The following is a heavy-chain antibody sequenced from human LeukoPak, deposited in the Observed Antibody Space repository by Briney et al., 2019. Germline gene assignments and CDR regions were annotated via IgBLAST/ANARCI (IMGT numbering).Heavy chain of an antibody. V-gene: IGHV1-18*01. D-gene: IGHD3-3*01. CDR1: GYTFTSYG. Sequence: ASVKVSCKASGYTFTSYGISWVRQAPGQGLEWMGWMSAYNGNTNYAQKLQGRVTMTTDTSTSTAYMELRSLRSDDTAVYYCARGGPEYDFWSGYYSDWGQGTLVTVSS. J-gene: IGHJ4*02. CDR2: MSAYNGNT. CDR3: ARGGPEYDFWSGYYSD.